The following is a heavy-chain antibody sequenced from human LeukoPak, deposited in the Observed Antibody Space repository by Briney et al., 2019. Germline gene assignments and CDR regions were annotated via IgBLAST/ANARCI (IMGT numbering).Heavy chain of an antibody. Sequence: SETLSLTCTVSGGSISSSDYYWTWIGHHPGKGLEWIGYIYYSGSTYYNPSLKSRLSISVDTSKNQFSLKLSSVTDADTALYDCARDTGGYFDYWGQGTLVTVSS. CDR3: ARDTGGYFDY. J-gene: IGHJ4*02. V-gene: IGHV4-31*03. CDR2: IYYSGST. CDR1: GGSISSSDYY. D-gene: IGHD3-10*01.